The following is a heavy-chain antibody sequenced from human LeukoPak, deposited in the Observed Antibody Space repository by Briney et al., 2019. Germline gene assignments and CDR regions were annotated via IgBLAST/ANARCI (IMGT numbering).Heavy chain of an antibody. D-gene: IGHD6-19*01. Sequence: SSETLSLTCIVPGGSITIYYWSWGRQPPGKGLEWIGYIYYSGSTNYNPYLKSRVTISVDTSKNQFSLKLSSVTGAETAVYYCVRASTSSSGYLRYYFDYWGQGTLVTVSS. CDR3: VRASTSSSGYLRYYFDY. V-gene: IGHV4-59*01. J-gene: IGHJ4*02. CDR1: GGSITIYY. CDR2: IYYSGST.